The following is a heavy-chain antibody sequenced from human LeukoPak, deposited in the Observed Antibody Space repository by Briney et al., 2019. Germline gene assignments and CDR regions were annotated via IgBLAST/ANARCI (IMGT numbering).Heavy chain of an antibody. CDR2: INHSGST. Sequence: PSETLSLTCAVYGGSFSGYYWSWIRQPPGKGLEWIGEINHSGSTNYNPSLKSQVTISVDTSENQFSLKLSSVTAADTAVYYCGGGGYSSGWYADYWGQGTLVTVSS. CDR1: GGSFSGYY. J-gene: IGHJ4*02. CDR3: GGGGYSSGWYADY. V-gene: IGHV4-34*01. D-gene: IGHD6-19*01.